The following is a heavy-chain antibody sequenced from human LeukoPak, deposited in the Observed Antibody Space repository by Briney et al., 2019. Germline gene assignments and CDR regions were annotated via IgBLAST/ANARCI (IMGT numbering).Heavy chain of an antibody. CDR3: ARGRNDYSNYWFDP. D-gene: IGHD4-11*01. J-gene: IGHJ5*02. V-gene: IGHV3-30*03. Sequence: GSLRLSCAASGFTFSSYGMHWVRQAPGKGLEWVAVISYDGSNKYYADSVKGRFTISRDNSKNTLYLQMNSLRAEDTAVYYCARGRNDYSNYWFDPWGQGTLVTVSS. CDR1: GFTFSSYG. CDR2: ISYDGSNK.